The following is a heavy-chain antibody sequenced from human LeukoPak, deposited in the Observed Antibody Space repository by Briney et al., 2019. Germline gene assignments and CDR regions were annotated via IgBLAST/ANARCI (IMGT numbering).Heavy chain of an antibody. V-gene: IGHV1-8*01. CDR1: GYTFTSYD. J-gene: IGHJ4*02. CDR2: MNPNSGNT. CDR3: ARRVTRTYYDFWSGYTGVFDC. D-gene: IGHD3-3*01. Sequence: GASVKVSCKASGYTFTSYDINWVRLATGQGLEWMGWMNPNSGNTGYAQKFQGRVTMTRNTSISTAYMELSSLRSEDTAVYYCARRVTRTYYDFWSGYTGVFDCWGQGTLVTVSS.